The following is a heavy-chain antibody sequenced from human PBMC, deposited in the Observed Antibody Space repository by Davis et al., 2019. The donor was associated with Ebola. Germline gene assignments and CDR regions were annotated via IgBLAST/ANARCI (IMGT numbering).Heavy chain of an antibody. J-gene: IGHJ3*01. CDR3: VRGRDIVVVTATPCFGF. V-gene: IGHV3-48*02. CDR2: MSHSSNTI. CDR1: GFTFAHYG. Sequence: GESLKISCAASGFTFAHYGMHWVRQAPGKGLEWVSYMSHSSNTIYYADSVKGRFTISRDNAKNSLFLQMNNLRDEDTAVYYCVRGRDIVVVTATPCFGFWGQGTMVTVSS. D-gene: IGHD2-21*02.